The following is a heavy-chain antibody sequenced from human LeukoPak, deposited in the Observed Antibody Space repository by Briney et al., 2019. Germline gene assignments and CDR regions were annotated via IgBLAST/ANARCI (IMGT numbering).Heavy chain of an antibody. Sequence: PSETLSLTCIVSGGAISNDNFYWGWVRQPPGKGLEWVASINYSGTTYYNPSLRSRLSISVDTSRTQFFLTLNSVTAADTAVYYCARLFDSWGRGILVTVSS. CDR2: INYSGTT. CDR3: ARLFDS. V-gene: IGHV4-39*01. CDR1: GGAISNDNFY. J-gene: IGHJ4*02.